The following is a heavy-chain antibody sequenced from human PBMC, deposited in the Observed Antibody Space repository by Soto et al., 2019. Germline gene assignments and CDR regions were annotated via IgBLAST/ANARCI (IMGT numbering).Heavy chain of an antibody. Sequence: EVQLVESGGGLVQPGMSLRLSCAASGFTFDDYAMHWVRQAPGKGLEWVSGISWNSDKIDYADSVRGRFTISRDNDKNSLYLQMNSLRAEDTALYYCTKEVGSAGGWFDPWGQGTLVTVSS. V-gene: IGHV3-9*01. J-gene: IGHJ5*02. CDR3: TKEVGSAGGWFDP. D-gene: IGHD3-10*01. CDR1: GFTFDDYA. CDR2: ISWNSDKI.